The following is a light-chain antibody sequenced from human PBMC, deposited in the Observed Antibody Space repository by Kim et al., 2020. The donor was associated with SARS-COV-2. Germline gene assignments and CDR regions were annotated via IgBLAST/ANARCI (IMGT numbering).Light chain of an antibody. CDR1: KSISSN. CDR3: HQYNNWPPWT. Sequence: SPGERASLSCRASKSISSNLAWYQQKPGQAPRLLIYGASTRATGIPARFSGSGSGTEFTLTISSLQSEDFAVYYCHQYNNWPPWTFGQGTKVDIK. CDR2: GAS. V-gene: IGKV3-15*01. J-gene: IGKJ1*01.